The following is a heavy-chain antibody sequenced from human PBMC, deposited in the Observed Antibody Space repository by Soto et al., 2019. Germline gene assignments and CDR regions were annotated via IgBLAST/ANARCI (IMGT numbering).Heavy chain of an antibody. CDR2: IYHSGST. V-gene: IGHV4-30-2*01. Sequence: SSETLSLTCAVSGGSISSGGYSWSWIRQPPGKGLEWIGYIYHSGSTYYNPSLKSRVTISVDRSKNQFSLKLSSVTAADTAVYYCARTYYDFWRPPNWFDPWGQGTLVTVSS. D-gene: IGHD3-3*01. CDR1: GGSISSGGYS. J-gene: IGHJ5*02. CDR3: ARTYYDFWRPPNWFDP.